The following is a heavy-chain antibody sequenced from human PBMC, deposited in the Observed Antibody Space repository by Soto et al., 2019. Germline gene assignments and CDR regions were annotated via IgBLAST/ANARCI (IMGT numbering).Heavy chain of an antibody. CDR1: GGSISIGDYY. J-gene: IGHJ4*02. D-gene: IGHD3-3*01. Sequence: SEPLSLTCTVSGGSISIGDYYWSWVRQPPGKGLEWIGYIYYSGSTYYNPSLKSRVTISVDTSKNQFSLKLSSVTAADTAVYYCARDLTIFGGIDYWGQGTLVTVSS. CDR3: ARDLTIFGGIDY. V-gene: IGHV4-30-4*01. CDR2: IYYSGST.